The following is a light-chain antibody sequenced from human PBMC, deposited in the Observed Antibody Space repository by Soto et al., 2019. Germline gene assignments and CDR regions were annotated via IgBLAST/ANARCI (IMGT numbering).Light chain of an antibody. CDR3: QQYDNLPV. Sequence: DIQMTQSPSSLSASGGDRVTITCQASQDISNYLNWYQQKPGKAPKLLIYDASNLETGVPSRFSGSGSGTDFTFTISSLQPEDIATYYCQQYDNLPVFGQGTKVDI. V-gene: IGKV1-33*01. CDR1: QDISNY. J-gene: IGKJ1*01. CDR2: DAS.